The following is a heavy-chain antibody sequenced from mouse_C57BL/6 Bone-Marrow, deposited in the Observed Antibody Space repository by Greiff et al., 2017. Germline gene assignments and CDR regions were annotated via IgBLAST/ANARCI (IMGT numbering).Heavy chain of an antibody. Sequence: QVQLQQPGAELVRPGSSVKLSCKASGYTFTSYWMDWVKQRPGQGLEWIGNIYPSDSETHYNQKFKDKATLTVDKSSSTAYMQLSSLTSVDSAVYYCAGGGLPFYAMDYWGQGTSVTVSS. CDR1: GYTFTSYW. D-gene: IGHD2-2*01. CDR3: AGGGLPFYAMDY. J-gene: IGHJ4*01. V-gene: IGHV1-61*01. CDR2: IYPSDSET.